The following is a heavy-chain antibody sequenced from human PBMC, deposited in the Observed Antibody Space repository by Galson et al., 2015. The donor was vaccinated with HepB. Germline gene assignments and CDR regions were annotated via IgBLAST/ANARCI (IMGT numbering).Heavy chain of an antibody. Sequence: TLSLTCAVYGGSFSGYYWSWIRQPPGKGLEWIGYIYSSGTTYLNPSLKSRLAISLDTSKNQFSLKLSSVTAADTAVYYCARDTSSWAYDYWGQGTLVTVSS. D-gene: IGHD6-13*01. CDR2: IYSSGTT. V-gene: IGHV4-30-4*07. CDR1: GGSFSGYY. J-gene: IGHJ4*02. CDR3: ARDTSSWAYDY.